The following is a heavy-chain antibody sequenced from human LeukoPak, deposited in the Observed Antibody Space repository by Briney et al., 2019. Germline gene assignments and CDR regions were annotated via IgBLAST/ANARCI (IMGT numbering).Heavy chain of an antibody. Sequence: PGGSLRLSCAASGFTFSSYAMSWVRQAPGKGLEWVSAISGSGGSTYYADSVKGRFTISRDNSKNTLYLQMNSLRAEDTAVYYCAKGRAGIVVVITIFDYWGQGTLVTVSS. CDR2: ISGSGGST. J-gene: IGHJ4*02. CDR1: GFTFSSYA. D-gene: IGHD3-22*01. CDR3: AKGRAGIVVVITIFDY. V-gene: IGHV3-23*01.